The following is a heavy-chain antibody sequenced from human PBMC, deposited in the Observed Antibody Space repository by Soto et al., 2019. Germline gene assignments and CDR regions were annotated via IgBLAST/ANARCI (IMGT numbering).Heavy chain of an antibody. D-gene: IGHD3-22*01. CDR2: IYYSGST. CDR1: GGSISSGGYY. Sequence: SETLSLTCTVSGGSISSGGYYWSWIRQHPGKGLEWIGNIYYSGSTYYNTSLKSRVTISVDTTKNQFSLKLSSVTAADTAVYYCARGGEGTYYYDSSGYYYFDYWGQGTLVTVSS. V-gene: IGHV4-31*03. J-gene: IGHJ4*02. CDR3: ARGGEGTYYYDSSGYYYFDY.